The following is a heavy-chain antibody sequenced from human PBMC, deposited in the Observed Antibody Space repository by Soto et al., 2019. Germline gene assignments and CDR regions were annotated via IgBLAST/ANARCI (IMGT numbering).Heavy chain of an antibody. CDR1: SASFSGYS. CDR2: ISQSGNT. Sequence: SETLSPTGSIYSASFSGYSWSGIREPPGKGLEWIGEISQSGNTNYSPSLKSRVAISIDTSKKQFSLNLASVSAADTAVYYCARAPKVSGSSQTRPDFWGQGTLVTVSS. D-gene: IGHD6-6*01. J-gene: IGHJ4*02. V-gene: IGHV4-34*01. CDR3: ARAPKVSGSSQTRPDF.